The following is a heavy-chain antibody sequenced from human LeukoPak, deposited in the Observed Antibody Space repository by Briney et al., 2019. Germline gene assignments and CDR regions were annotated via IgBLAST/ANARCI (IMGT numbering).Heavy chain of an antibody. J-gene: IGHJ4*02. CDR1: GSTFSNYA. CDR3: ARGGLGVDYYDSSGAFDY. V-gene: IGHV3-30-3*01. D-gene: IGHD3-22*01. Sequence: GRSLRLSFAASGSTFSNYAMYWVRQAPGKGLEWVAVISYDGSNQYYADSVKGRFTISRDNSKNTLYLQMNSLRAEDTAVYYCARGGLGVDYYDSSGAFDYWGQGTLVTVSS. CDR2: ISYDGSNQ.